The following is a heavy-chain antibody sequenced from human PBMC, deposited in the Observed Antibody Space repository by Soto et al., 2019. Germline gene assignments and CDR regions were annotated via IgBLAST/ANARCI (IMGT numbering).Heavy chain of an antibody. V-gene: IGHV3-33*06. CDR3: AKEHNWNYVHAFDI. CDR2: IWYDGSNK. Sequence: QVQLVESGGGVVQPGRSLRLSCAASGFTFSSYGMHWVRQAPGKGLEWVAVIWYDGSNKYYADSVKGRFTISRDNSKNTLYLQMNSLRAEVTAVYYCAKEHNWNYVHAFDIWGQGTIVTVSS. J-gene: IGHJ3*02. D-gene: IGHD1-7*01. CDR1: GFTFSSYG.